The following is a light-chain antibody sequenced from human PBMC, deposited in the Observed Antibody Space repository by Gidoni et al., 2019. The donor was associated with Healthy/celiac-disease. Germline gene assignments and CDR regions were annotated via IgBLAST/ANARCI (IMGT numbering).Light chain of an antibody. CDR1: SSNIGAGYD. V-gene: IGLV1-40*01. Sequence: QSVLTQPPSVSGAPGQRVTISCTGSSSNIGAGYDVHWYQQLPGTAPKLLIYGNSNRPSGVPDRFSGSKSGTSASLAITGLQAEDEADYYCQSYDSSLSGLWVFGGGTKLTVX. J-gene: IGLJ3*02. CDR3: QSYDSSLSGLWV. CDR2: GNS.